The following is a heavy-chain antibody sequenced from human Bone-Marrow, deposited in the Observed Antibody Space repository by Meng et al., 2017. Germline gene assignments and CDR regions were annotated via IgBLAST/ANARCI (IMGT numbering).Heavy chain of an antibody. V-gene: IGHV3-9*01. D-gene: IGHD1-26*01. CDR3: AKGEWELLGTFDY. J-gene: IGHJ4*02. CDR1: GFTFDDYA. CDR2: ISWNSGSI. Sequence: SLKISCAASGFTFDDYAMHWVRQAPGKGLEWVSGISWNSGSIGYADSVKGRFTISRDNAKNSLYLQMNSLRAEDTALYYCAKGEWELLGTFDYWGQGTRV.